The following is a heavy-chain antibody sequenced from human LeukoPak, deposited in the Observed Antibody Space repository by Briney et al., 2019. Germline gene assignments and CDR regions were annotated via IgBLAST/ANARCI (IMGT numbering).Heavy chain of an antibody. Sequence: SETLSLTCTVSGDSLIGYYWSWIRQPPGKRLEWIGDIYNTLDTTYNPSLESRVTISLDMSNKQFSLRLGSVTAADTAVYYCARRRYYDSTGYNPTYYFDYWGQGILVTVSS. CDR1: GDSLIGYY. D-gene: IGHD3-22*01. J-gene: IGHJ4*02. V-gene: IGHV4-59*01. CDR3: ARRRYYDSTGYNPTYYFDY. CDR2: IYNTLDT.